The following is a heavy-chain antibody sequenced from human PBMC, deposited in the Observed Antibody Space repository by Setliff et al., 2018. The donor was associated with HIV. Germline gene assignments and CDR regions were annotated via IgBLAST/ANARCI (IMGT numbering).Heavy chain of an antibody. D-gene: IGHD4-17*01. V-gene: IGHV3-23*01. CDR2: ISGGGGKT. Sequence: GESLKISCAASGFTFSNFAMSWVRQAPGKGLEWVSAISGGGGKTDYADSVKGRFTISRDNSKNTLYLQMNSLRAEDTAVYYCARAPYARSNWFDPWGQGTLVTVSS. CDR1: GFTFSNFA. J-gene: IGHJ5*02. CDR3: ARAPYARSNWFDP.